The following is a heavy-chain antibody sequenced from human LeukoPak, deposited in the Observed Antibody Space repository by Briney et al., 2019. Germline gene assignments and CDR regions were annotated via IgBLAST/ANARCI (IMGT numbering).Heavy chain of an antibody. D-gene: IGHD6-13*01. CDR3: ARHSQSRIAAAGTRYYYYYMDV. V-gene: IGHV4-4*07. CDR1: GGSISNYY. CDR2: IYIGGST. Sequence: SETLSLTCTVSGGSISNYYWSWIRQPAGKGLEWIGRIYIGGSTNYNPSLKSRVTMSGDTSKNQFSLELTSVTAADTAVYYCARHSQSRIAAAGTRYYYYYMDVWGKGTTVTVSS. J-gene: IGHJ6*03.